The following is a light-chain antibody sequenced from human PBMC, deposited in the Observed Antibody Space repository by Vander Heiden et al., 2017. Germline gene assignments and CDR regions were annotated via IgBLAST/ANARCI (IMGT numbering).Light chain of an antibody. CDR1: QSVSIN. CDR2: GAS. V-gene: IGKV3-15*01. Sequence: IVMTQYPATLSVSPGERATLYCRASQSVSINLAWYQQKPGQAPRLLIYGASTRATSIPARFSGSGSGTEFTLTISSLQSEDFAVYYCQQYNNWPRNTFGQGTKLEIK. J-gene: IGKJ2*01. CDR3: QQYNNWPRNT.